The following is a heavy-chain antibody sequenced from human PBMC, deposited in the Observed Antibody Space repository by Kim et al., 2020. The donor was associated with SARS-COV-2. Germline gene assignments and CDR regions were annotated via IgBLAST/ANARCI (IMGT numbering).Heavy chain of an antibody. D-gene: IGHD3-22*01. CDR3: AHSLYDSRTWFDP. Sequence: SGPTLVNPTQTLTLTCSFSGFSLSTSGVGVGWIRQPPGQALEWLAVIYWDDDWRRSPSLKNRLTITKDTSKNQVVLTMTNMDPADTATYFCAHSLYDSRTWFDPWGQGMLVSVAS. CDR1: GFSLSTSGVG. J-gene: IGHJ5*02. CDR2: IYWDDDW. V-gene: IGHV2-5*02.